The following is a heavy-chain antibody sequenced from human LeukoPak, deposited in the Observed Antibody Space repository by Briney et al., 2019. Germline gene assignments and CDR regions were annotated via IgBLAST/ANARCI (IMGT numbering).Heavy chain of an antibody. J-gene: IGHJ5*02. Sequence: SETLSLTCAVYGGSFSGYYWSWIRQPPGKGLEWIGEINHSGSTNYNPSLKSRVTISVDTSKNQFSLKLSSVTAADTAEYYCARERSVWGSYRPYNWFDPWGQGTLVTVSS. CDR1: GGSFSGYY. D-gene: IGHD3-16*02. V-gene: IGHV4-34*01. CDR3: ARERSVWGSYRPYNWFDP. CDR2: INHSGST.